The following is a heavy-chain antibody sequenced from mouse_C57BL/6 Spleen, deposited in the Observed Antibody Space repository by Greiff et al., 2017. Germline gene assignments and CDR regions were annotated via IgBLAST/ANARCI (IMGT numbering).Heavy chain of an antibody. V-gene: IGHV2-2*01. CDR3: AREGVYDGSDFDY. CDR1: GFSLTSYG. J-gene: IGHJ2*01. D-gene: IGHD2-3*01. Sequence: QVQLQQSGPGLVQPSQSLSITCTVSGFSLTSYGVHWVRQSPGKGLEWLGVIWSGGSTDSNAAFISRLSISKDNSKSQVFFKMNSLQADDTAIYYCAREGVYDGSDFDYWGQGPLSQSPQ. CDR2: IWSGGST.